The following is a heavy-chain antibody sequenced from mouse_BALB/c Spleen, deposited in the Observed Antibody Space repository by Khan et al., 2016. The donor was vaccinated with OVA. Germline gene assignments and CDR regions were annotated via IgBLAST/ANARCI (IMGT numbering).Heavy chain of an antibody. CDR2: INPSTGYT. CDR1: GYSFANYW. V-gene: IGHV1-7*01. D-gene: IGHD1-1*01. Sequence: QVRLQQSGAELAKPGASVKMSCKASGYSFANYWMHWVKQRPGQGLEWIGYINPSTGYTEYNQKFKDKATLTADESSSTAYMQLSSLTSEDSAVYYCTRLGYSYGSTFVFWGQGTTLTVSS. CDR3: TRLGYSYGSTFVF. J-gene: IGHJ2*01.